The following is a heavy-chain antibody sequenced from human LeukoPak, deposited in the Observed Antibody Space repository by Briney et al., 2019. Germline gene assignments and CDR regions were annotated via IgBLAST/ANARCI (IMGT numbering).Heavy chain of an antibody. V-gene: IGHV3-66*01. D-gene: IGHD4/OR15-4a*01. CDR3: ARDGAYYGMDV. CDR1: GFIINNIY. J-gene: IGHJ6*02. Sequence: GGSLRLSCAASGFIINNIYMTWVRQAPGKGLEWVAVTFIDHNTHYADSVKGRFTVSRDNSQNTIYLQMNSLRAEDTAVYYCARDGAYYGMDVWGQGTTVTVSS. CDR2: TFIDHNT.